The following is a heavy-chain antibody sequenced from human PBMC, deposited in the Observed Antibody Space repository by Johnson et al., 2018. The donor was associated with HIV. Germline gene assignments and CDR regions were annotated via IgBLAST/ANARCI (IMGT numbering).Heavy chain of an antibody. CDR1: GFTFSNAW. CDR2: IKRKSDGGTT. Sequence: VQVVESGGGLVKPGGSLRLSCAASGFTFSNAWMSWVRQAPGKGLEWVGRIKRKSDGGTTDYAAPGKGRFTISRDDSKNMLYLQMKSLKTEDTAVYYCSTVGYDFWSGFLGHDAFDMWGQGTMVTVSS. CDR3: STVGYDFWSGFLGHDAFDM. J-gene: IGHJ3*02. D-gene: IGHD3-3*01. V-gene: IGHV3-15*01.